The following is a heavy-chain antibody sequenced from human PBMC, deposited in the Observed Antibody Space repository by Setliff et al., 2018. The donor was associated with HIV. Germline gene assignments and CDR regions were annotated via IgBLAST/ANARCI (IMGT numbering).Heavy chain of an antibody. V-gene: IGHV3-30*04. CDR3: AKAVLGYSY. J-gene: IGHJ4*02. CDR1: GFTLSSFA. D-gene: IGHD2-15*01. CDR2: ISYDGSTK. Sequence: PGGSLRLSCAASGFTLSSFAIHWVRQAPGKGLEWVAVISYDGSTKYYADSVKGRFFISRDNSKKTLFLQMNSLRAEDTAVYYCAKAVLGYSYWGQGTLVTVSS.